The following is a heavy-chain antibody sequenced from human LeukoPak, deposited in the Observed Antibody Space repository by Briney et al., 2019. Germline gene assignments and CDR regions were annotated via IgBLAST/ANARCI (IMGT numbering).Heavy chain of an antibody. CDR2: ISYDGSNK. V-gene: IGHV3-30*18. J-gene: IGHJ4*02. CDR1: GFTFSSXG. CDR3: AKVLGSYSSSFAPLDY. Sequence: GGSXXLSCAASGFTFSSXGMHWVXQXXGXGXEWGAVISYDGSNKYYADSVKGRFTISRDNSKNTLYLQMNSLKAEDTAVYYCAKVLGSYSSSFAPLDYWGQGTLVTVSS. D-gene: IGHD6-13*01.